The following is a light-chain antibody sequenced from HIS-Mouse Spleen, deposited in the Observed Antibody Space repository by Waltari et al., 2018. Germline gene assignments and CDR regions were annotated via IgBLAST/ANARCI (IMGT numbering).Light chain of an antibody. V-gene: IGLV2-18*01. CDR3: RLYTSSRTLV. CDR2: EVR. Sequence: QSALTQPPSGSGSPGQSVRRGGSGTSSDVGSYNRVSWYQQPPGTAPKLMIYEVRNRASVVPDRFSGSKSGNTASLTISGLQSERGADYSFRLYTSSRTLVFGGGTQLTVL. CDR1: SSDVGSYNR. J-gene: IGLJ2*01.